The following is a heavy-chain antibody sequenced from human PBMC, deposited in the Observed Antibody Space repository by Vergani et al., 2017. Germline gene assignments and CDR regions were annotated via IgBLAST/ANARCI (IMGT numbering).Heavy chain of an antibody. CDR2: ISSSGSTI. D-gene: IGHD4-11*01. V-gene: IGHV3-48*03. CDR3: ARESTVTMVEGGAGTRTDGMDV. J-gene: IGHJ6*02. Sequence: EVQLVESGGGLVQPGGSLRLSCAASGFTFSSYEMNWVRQAPGKGLEWVSYISSSGSTIYYADSVKGRFTISRDNAKNSLYLQMNSLRSEDTAVYYCARESTVTMVEGGAGTRTDGMDVWGQGTTVTVSS. CDR1: GFTFSSYE.